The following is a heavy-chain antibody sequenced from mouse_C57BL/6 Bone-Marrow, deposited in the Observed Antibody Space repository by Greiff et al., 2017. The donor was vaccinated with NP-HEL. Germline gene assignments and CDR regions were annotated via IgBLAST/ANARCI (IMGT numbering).Heavy chain of an antibody. J-gene: IGHJ1*03. D-gene: IGHD1-1*01. Sequence: EVKLEESGGDLVKPGGSLKLSCAASGFTFSSYAMSWVRQTPDKRLEWVATISSGGSYTYYPDSVKGRFTISRDNAKNTLYLQMSSLKSEDTAMYYCARRDYGSSPDWYFDVWGTGTTVTVSS. V-gene: IGHV5-6*02. CDR3: ARRDYGSSPDWYFDV. CDR1: GFTFSSYA. CDR2: ISSGGSYT.